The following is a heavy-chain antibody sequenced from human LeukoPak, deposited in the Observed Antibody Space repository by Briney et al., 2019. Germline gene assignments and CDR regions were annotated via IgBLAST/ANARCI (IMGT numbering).Heavy chain of an antibody. CDR3: AKGPKWGAVISHFDY. D-gene: IGHD6-19*01. J-gene: IGHJ4*02. Sequence: PGGSLRLSCAASGFTFSSYGMHWVRQAPGKGLEWVAFIRYDGSNKYYADSVKGRFTISRDNSKNTLYLQMNSLRAEDTAVYYCAKGPKWGAVISHFDYWGQGTLVTVSS. CDR2: IRYDGSNK. CDR1: GFTFSSYG. V-gene: IGHV3-30*02.